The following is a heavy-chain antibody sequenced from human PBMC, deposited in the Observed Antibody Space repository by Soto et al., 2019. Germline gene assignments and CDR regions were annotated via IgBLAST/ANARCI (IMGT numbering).Heavy chain of an antibody. CDR2: IYYSGST. Sequence: ETLSLTCTVSGGSISSYYWSWIRQPPGKGLEWIGYIYYSGSTNYSPSLKSRVTISVDTSKNQFSLSLKLSSVTTADTAVYYCARTYGGNFDSWGQGTLVTVSS. V-gene: IGHV4-59*01. CDR3: ARTYGGNFDS. D-gene: IGHD4-17*01. J-gene: IGHJ4*02. CDR1: GGSISSYY.